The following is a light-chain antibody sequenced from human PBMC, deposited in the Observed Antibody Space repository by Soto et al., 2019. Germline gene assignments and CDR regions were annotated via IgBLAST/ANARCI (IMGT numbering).Light chain of an antibody. CDR3: SSYVGTNSYV. CDR1: SSDVGGYNY. V-gene: IGLV2-8*01. Sequence: QSALTQPPSASGSPGQSVTISCTGTSSDVGGYNYVSWYQHHPGKAPKLIIYEVYKRPSGVPDRFSGSKSGNTAALTVSGLQAEDGADYYCSSYVGTNSYVFGTGTKLTVL. CDR2: EVY. J-gene: IGLJ1*01.